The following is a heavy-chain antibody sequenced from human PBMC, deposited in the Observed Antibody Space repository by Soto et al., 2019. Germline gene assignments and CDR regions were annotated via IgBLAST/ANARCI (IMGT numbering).Heavy chain of an antibody. J-gene: IGHJ5*02. CDR1: GFTFSSYG. CDR2: IWYDGSNK. Sequence: GGSLRLSCAASGFTFSSYGMHWVRQAPGKGLEWVAVIWYDGSNKYYADSVKGRFTISRDNSKNTLYLQMNSLRAEDTAVYYCARDNVLVPAADNWLPLAWGQGTLVTVSS. D-gene: IGHD2-2*01. CDR3: ARDNVLVPAADNWLPLA. V-gene: IGHV3-33*01.